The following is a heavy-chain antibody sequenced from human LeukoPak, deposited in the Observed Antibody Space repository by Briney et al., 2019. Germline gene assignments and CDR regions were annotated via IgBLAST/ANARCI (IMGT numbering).Heavy chain of an antibody. CDR1: GYTFTSYY. CDR3: ARDPPGYVAAYYFDY. CDR2: INPSGGST. Sequence: ASVKVSCKASGYTFTSYYMHWVRQAPGQGLEWMGIINPSGGSTSYAQKFQGRVTMTRDTSTSTVYMELSSLRSEDTAVYYCARDPPGYVAAYYFDYWGQGTLVTVSS. D-gene: IGHD6-19*01. J-gene: IGHJ4*02. V-gene: IGHV1-46*01.